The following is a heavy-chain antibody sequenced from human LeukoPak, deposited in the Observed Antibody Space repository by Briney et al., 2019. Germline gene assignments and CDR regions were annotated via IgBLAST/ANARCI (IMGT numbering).Heavy chain of an antibody. CDR1: GFTVSSNY. J-gene: IGHJ4*02. CDR2: IYSGGST. CDR3: ARGPIEVVADTPSSPYGFDY. Sequence: PGGSLRLSCAASGFTVSSNYMSWVRQAPGKGLEWVSVIYSGGSTYYADSVEGRFTISRDNSKNTLYLQMNSLRAEDTAVYYCARGPIEVVADTPSSPYGFDYWGQGTLVTVSS. D-gene: IGHD2-15*01. V-gene: IGHV3-53*01.